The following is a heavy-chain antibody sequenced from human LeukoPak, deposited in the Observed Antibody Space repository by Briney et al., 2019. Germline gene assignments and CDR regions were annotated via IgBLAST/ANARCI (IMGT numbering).Heavy chain of an antibody. J-gene: IGHJ5*02. D-gene: IGHD2-2*02. CDR2: ISSSGSTI. CDR3: AREGYCSSTSCYMGNWFDP. CDR1: GFTFSDYY. Sequence: GGSLRLSCAASGFTFSDYYMSWIRQAPGKGLEWVSYISSSGSTIYYADSVKGRFTISRDNAKNSLYLQMNSLRAEDTAVYYCAREGYCSSTSCYMGNWFDPWGQGTLVTVSS. V-gene: IGHV3-11*04.